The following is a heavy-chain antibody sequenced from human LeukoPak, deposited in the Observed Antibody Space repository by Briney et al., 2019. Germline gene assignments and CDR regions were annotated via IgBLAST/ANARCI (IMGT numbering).Heavy chain of an antibody. J-gene: IGHJ5*01. D-gene: IGHD1-26*01. CDR2: VIAYNGDT. CDR3: ARASGSYWWFDS. Sequence: ASVKVSCKASGYTFTSYGISWVRQAPGQGLEWMGRVIAYNGDTNYAQKFQGSVTMTRDTSISTVYMELSRLRSDDTAVYYCARASGSYWWFDSWGQGTLVTVSS. CDR1: GYTFTSYG. V-gene: IGHV1-18*01.